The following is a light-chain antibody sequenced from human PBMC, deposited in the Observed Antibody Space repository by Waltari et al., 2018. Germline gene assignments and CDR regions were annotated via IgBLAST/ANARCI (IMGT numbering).Light chain of an antibody. Sequence: QSALTQPASVSGSPGQSITISCTGTSSDVGGYNYVSWYQQHQGKAPKLMIYDVSNRPSGVSTRFSGAKSGNTASLTISGLQAEDEADYHCSSYTSSSTLVFGGGTKLTVL. CDR1: SSDVGGYNY. J-gene: IGLJ3*02. CDR3: SSYTSSSTLV. CDR2: DVS. V-gene: IGLV2-14*03.